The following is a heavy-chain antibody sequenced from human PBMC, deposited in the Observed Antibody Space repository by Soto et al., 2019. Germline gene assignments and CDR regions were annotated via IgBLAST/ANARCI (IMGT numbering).Heavy chain of an antibody. CDR2: VYNSGST. J-gene: IGHJ4*02. Sequence: PSETLSLTCTVSGGSISSNYWTWIRQPPGKGLEWIGYVYNSGSTNYNPSLKSRVTISEDTSKSQFSPKVNSMTAADTAVYYCARYRREAVAGYTLDNWGQGILVTVYS. D-gene: IGHD6-13*01. CDR3: ARYRREAVAGYTLDN. V-gene: IGHV4-59*01. CDR1: GGSISSNY.